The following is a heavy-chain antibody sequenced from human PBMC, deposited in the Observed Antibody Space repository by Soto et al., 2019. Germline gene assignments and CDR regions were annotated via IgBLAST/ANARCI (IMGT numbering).Heavy chain of an antibody. CDR3: AKLKTDYYYDSSGYSVPWAFDI. CDR2: ISGSGGST. V-gene: IGHV3-23*01. J-gene: IGHJ3*02. CDR1: GFTFSSYA. Sequence: PGGSLRLSCAASGFTFSSYAMSWVRQAPGKGLEWVSAISGSGGSTYYADSVKGRFTISRGNSKNTLYLQMNSLRAEDTAVYYCAKLKTDYYYDSSGYSVPWAFDIWGQGTMVTVSS. D-gene: IGHD3-22*01.